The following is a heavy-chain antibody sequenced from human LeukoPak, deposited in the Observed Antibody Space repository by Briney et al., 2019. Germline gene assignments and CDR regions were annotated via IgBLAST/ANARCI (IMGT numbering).Heavy chain of an antibody. CDR2: IYTSGST. D-gene: IGHD3-16*02. V-gene: IGHV4-61*02. Sequence: PSETLSLTCTVSGGSISSGSYYWSWIRQPAGKGLEWIGRIYTSGSTNCNPSLKSRVTISVDTSKNQFSLKLSSVTAADTAVYYCARAYDYVWGSYPLFDYWGQGTLVTVSS. J-gene: IGHJ4*02. CDR3: ARAYDYVWGSYPLFDY. CDR1: GGSISSGSYY.